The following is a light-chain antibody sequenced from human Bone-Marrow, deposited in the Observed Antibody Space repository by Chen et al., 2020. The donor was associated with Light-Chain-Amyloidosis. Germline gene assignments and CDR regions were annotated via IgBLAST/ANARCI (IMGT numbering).Light chain of an antibody. CDR3: SSYTTSGTHV. CDR2: DVS. V-gene: IGLV2-14*01. Sequence: QSALTQPASVSGSPGQSITLSCTGTSSDVGTYNFVSWYQQHPGKAPKVLIYDVSNRPSGVSNGFSGSKAGTTASLTSSGLQAEDEADDYCSSYTTSGTHVFGTGTKVTVL. CDR1: SSDVGTYNF. J-gene: IGLJ1*01.